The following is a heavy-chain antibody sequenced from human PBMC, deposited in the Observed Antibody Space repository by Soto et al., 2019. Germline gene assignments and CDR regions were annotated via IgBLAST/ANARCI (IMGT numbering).Heavy chain of an antibody. Sequence: QITLKESGPTLVKSTQTLTLTCTFSGCSLSTSGVGVGWIRQPPGKALEWLALIYWDDDKRYSPSLKSRPTITKDTPKYQVVLGMTNMDPADTATYSCAHRRRYYDGSDAFDIWGQGTMVTVSS. J-gene: IGHJ3*02. CDR1: GCSLSTSGVG. D-gene: IGHD3-22*01. V-gene: IGHV2-5*02. CDR2: IYWDDDK. CDR3: AHRRRYYDGSDAFDI.